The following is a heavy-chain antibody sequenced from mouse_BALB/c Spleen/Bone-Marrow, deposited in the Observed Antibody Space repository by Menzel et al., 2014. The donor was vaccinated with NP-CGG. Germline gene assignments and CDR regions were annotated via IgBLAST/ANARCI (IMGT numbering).Heavy chain of an antibody. CDR2: IDPENGNI. V-gene: IGHV14-3*02. CDR1: GFNIKDTY. CDR3: TRRGFDF. J-gene: IGHJ2*01. Sequence: VQLQQPGAELVKPGASVKLSCTASGFNIKDTYIHWVRRRPEQGLEWIGRIDPENGNIKYDPKFQVKATITADTSSNTAYLQLSSLTCEDTAVYYWTRRGFDFWGRGTTLTVSS.